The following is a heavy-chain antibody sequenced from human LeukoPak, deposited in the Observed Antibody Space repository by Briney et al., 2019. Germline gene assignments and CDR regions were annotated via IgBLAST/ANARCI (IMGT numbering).Heavy chain of an antibody. J-gene: IGHJ4*02. CDR2: ISGSGGST. D-gene: IGHD2-2*01. Sequence: GGSLRLSCAASGFTFSSYAMSWVRQAPGKGLGWVSSISGSGGSTYYADSVKGQFTISRDDSKNTLYLQMNSLSAEDTAVYYCAKGSSTSCYGGSDFWGQGTLVTVSS. CDR3: AKGSSTSCYGGSDF. CDR1: GFTFSSYA. V-gene: IGHV3-23*01.